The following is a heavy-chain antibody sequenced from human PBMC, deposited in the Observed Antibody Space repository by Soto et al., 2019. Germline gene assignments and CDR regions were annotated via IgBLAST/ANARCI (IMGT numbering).Heavy chain of an antibody. Sequence: SETLSLTCTVSGGSISSYYWSWIRQPPGKGLEWIGYAYYSGSTNYNPSLKSRVAMSVDTSKSQFSLNLISVTAADTAVYYCARTYCSAGSCYPGGNWFDPWGQGTLVTVS. CDR3: ARTYCSAGSCYPGGNWFDP. CDR1: GGSISSYY. J-gene: IGHJ5*02. D-gene: IGHD2-15*01. V-gene: IGHV4-59*01. CDR2: AYYSGST.